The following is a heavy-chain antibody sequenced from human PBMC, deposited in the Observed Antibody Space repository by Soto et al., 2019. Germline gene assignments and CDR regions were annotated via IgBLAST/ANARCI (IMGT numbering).Heavy chain of an antibody. Sequence: SETLSLTCTVSGGSISSSSYYWGWIRRPPGKGLEWIGSIYYSGSTYYNPSLKSRVTISVDTSKNQFSLKLSSVTAADTAVYYCARTGTTDEIDYWGQGTLVTVSS. CDR3: ARTGTTDEIDY. V-gene: IGHV4-39*01. D-gene: IGHD4-17*01. J-gene: IGHJ4*02. CDR1: GGSISSSSYY. CDR2: IYYSGST.